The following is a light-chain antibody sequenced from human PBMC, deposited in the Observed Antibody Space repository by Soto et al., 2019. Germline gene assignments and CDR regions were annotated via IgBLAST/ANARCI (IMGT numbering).Light chain of an antibody. CDR2: GAS. CDR3: QQYNNWPPDT. V-gene: IGKV3-15*01. Sequence: EIILTQSPASLSVSPGERATLSCRASQSVNNNLAWYQQKPGQAPRLLIYGASTRATGIPGRFRGSGSGTAFTLTITSLQSEDFAVYYCQQYNNWPPDTFGQGTKLEIK. CDR1: QSVNNN. J-gene: IGKJ2*01.